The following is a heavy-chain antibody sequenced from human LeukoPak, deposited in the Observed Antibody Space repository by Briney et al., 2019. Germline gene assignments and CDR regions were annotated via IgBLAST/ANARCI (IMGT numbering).Heavy chain of an antibody. CDR2: INPNSGGT. Sequence: ASVKVSCKASGYTFTGYYMHWVRQAPGQGLEWMGWINPNSGGTNYAQKFQGRVTMTRDTSISTAYMELSRLRSDDTAVYYCARGCYYYDSSGYYYMSGYYYMDVWGKGTTVTVSS. D-gene: IGHD3-22*01. V-gene: IGHV1-2*02. CDR1: GYTFTGYY. J-gene: IGHJ6*03. CDR3: ARGCYYYDSSGYYYMSGYYYMDV.